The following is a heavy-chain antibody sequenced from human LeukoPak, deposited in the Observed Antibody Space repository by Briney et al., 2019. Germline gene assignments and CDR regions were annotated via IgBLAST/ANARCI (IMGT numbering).Heavy chain of an antibody. Sequence: KTSETLSLTCAVYGGSFSGYYWSWIRQPPGKGLEWIGEINHSGSTNYNPSLKSRVTISVDTSNNHFSLRLSSVTAADTAVYYCARLMPGLSMDVWGKGTPVTVSS. D-gene: IGHD2-8*01. CDR2: INHSGST. J-gene: IGHJ6*03. CDR3: ARLMPGLSMDV. V-gene: IGHV4-34*01. CDR1: GGSFSGYY.